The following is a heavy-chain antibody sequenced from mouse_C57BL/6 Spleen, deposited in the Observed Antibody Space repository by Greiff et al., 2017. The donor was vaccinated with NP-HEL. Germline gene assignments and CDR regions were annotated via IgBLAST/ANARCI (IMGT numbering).Heavy chain of an antibody. Sequence: QVTLKVSGPELVKPGASVKISCKASGYAFSSSWMNWVKQRPGKGLEWIGRIYPGDGDTNYIGKFKGKATLTADKSSSTAYMQLSSLTSEDSAVYFCARPPSTVGYAMDYWGQGTSVTVSS. J-gene: IGHJ4*01. D-gene: IGHD1-1*01. CDR1: GYAFSSSW. CDR2: IYPGDGDT. V-gene: IGHV1-82*01. CDR3: ARPPSTVGYAMDY.